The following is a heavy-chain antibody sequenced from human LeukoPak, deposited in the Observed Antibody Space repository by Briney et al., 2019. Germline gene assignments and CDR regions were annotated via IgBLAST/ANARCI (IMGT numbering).Heavy chain of an antibody. V-gene: IGHV4-4*02. CDR3: ARAPYYDSSGYHSAYFEY. D-gene: IGHD3-22*01. CDR2: IFHSATT. J-gene: IGHJ4*02. CDR1: GFAFSSYGM. Sequence: SGGSLRLSCAASGFAFSSYGMSWVRQPPGKGLEWIGEIFHSATTNYNPSLKSRVTISVDKSKNHFSLKLSSVTAADTAVYYCARAPYYDSSGYHSAYFEYWGQGTLVTVSS.